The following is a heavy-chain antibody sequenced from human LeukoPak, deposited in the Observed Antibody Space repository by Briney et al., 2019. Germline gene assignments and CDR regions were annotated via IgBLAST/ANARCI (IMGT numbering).Heavy chain of an antibody. Sequence: KPSETLSLTCTVSGGSISSYYWSWIRQPPGKGLEWIGYIYYSGSTNYNPSLKSRVTISVDTSKNQFSLKLSSVTAADTAVYYCAAVAGGDGYNFDYWGQGTLVTVSS. D-gene: IGHD5-24*01. CDR2: IYYSGST. CDR1: GGSISSYY. V-gene: IGHV4-59*01. J-gene: IGHJ4*02. CDR3: AAVAGGDGYNFDY.